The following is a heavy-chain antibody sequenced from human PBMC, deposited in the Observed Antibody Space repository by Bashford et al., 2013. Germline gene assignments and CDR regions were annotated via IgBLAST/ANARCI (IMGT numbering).Heavy chain of an antibody. J-gene: IGHJ5*02. CDR3: ARGAVLDYMEVEVDNWFDP. V-gene: IGHV4-38-2*01. CDR1: GYSISSGYY. D-gene: IGHD3/OR15-3a*01. Sequence: SSETLSLTCAVSGYSISSGYYWGWIRQPPGKGLEWIGSIYHSGSTYYNPSLKSRVTISVDTSKNQFSLKLSSVTAADTAVYYCARGAVLDYMEVEVDNWFDPWGQGTLVTVSS. CDR2: IYHSGST.